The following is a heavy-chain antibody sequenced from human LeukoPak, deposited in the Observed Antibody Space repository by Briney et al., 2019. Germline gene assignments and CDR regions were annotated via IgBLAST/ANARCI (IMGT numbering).Heavy chain of an antibody. CDR3: ARGGWLVKNNFDY. D-gene: IGHD6-19*01. V-gene: IGHV4-31*03. Sequence: SQTLSLTCTVSGGSISSGGYYWSWIRQHPGKGLEWIGYIYHSGSTYYNPSLKSRVTISVDTSKNQFSLKLSSVTAEDTAVYYCARGGWLVKNNFDYWGQGTLVTVSS. J-gene: IGHJ4*02. CDR1: GGSISSGGYY. CDR2: IYHSGST.